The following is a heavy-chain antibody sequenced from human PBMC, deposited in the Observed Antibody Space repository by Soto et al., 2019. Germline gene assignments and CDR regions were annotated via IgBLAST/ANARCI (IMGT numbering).Heavy chain of an antibody. J-gene: IGHJ5*02. CDR2: IDPSDSYT. CDR1: GYSFTSYW. D-gene: IGHD3-10*01. CDR3: AIGGAWYYGSGSYFP. V-gene: IGHV5-10-1*01. Sequence: EVQLVQSGAEVKKPGGSLRISCKGSGYSFTSYWISWVRQMPGKGLEWMGRIDPSDSYTNYSPSFQGHVTISADKSISTAYLQWSSLKASDTAMYYCAIGGAWYYGSGSYFPWGQGTLVTVSS.